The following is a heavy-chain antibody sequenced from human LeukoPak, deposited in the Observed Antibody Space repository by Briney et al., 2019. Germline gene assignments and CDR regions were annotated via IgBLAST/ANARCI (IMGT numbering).Heavy chain of an antibody. V-gene: IGHV1-69*04. CDR3: ARSSNSPYYYYGMDV. D-gene: IGHD2/OR15-2a*01. CDR2: IIPILGIA. J-gene: IGHJ6*02. CDR1: GGTFSSYA. Sequence: SVKVSCKSSGGTFSSYAISWVRQAPGQGLEWMGRIIPILGIANYAQKFQGRVTITADKSTSTAYMELSSLRSEDTAVYYCARSSNSPYYYYGMDVWGQGTTVTVSS.